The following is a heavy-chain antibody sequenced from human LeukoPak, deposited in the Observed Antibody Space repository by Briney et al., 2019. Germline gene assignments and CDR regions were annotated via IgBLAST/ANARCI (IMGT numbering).Heavy chain of an antibody. D-gene: IGHD3-22*01. J-gene: IGHJ2*01. CDR1: GFTFDDYA. CDR2: ISWNSGNI. CDR3: AKDNPYYYDSSGYYAAGYFDL. Sequence: PGGSLRLSCAASGFTFDDYAMHWVRQAPGKGLEWVSGISWNSGNIYYADSVKGRFTISRDNARNSLYLQMSSLGTEDTALYYCAKDNPYYYDSSGYYAAGYFDLWGRGTLVTVSS. V-gene: IGHV3-9*01.